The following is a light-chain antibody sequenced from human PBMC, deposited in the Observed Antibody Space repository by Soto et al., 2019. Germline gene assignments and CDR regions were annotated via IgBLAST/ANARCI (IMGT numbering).Light chain of an antibody. CDR2: WAS. J-gene: IGKJ3*01. Sequence: DIVMTQSPDSLAVSLGERATINCKSSQSVLYSSNNKKYLAWYQQKPGQPPKLLIYWASTRESGVPDRFSGSGSGTDFTLTISSLQAEDVAVYYCQQYYSTSLTFGPGTKVDIK. CDR1: QSVLYSSNNKKY. CDR3: QQYYSTSLT. V-gene: IGKV4-1*01.